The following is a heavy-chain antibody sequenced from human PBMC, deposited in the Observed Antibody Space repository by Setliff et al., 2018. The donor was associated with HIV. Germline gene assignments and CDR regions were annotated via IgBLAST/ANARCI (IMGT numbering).Heavy chain of an antibody. CDR1: GFTFSDYS. V-gene: IGHV3-21*01. D-gene: IGHD1-26*01. Sequence: GGSLRLSCVASGFTFSDYSMNWVRQAPGKGLEWVSSIKNSSTYMAYADSMKGRFTISRDNAKNSMYLQMNSLRVEDTAMYYCTRGRGSFDYWGQGTLVTVSS. J-gene: IGHJ4*02. CDR3: TRGRGSFDY. CDR2: IKNSSTYM.